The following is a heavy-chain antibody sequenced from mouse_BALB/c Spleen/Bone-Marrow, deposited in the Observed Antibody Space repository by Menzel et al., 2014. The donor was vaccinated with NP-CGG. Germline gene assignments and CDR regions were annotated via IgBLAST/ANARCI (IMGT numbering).Heavy chain of an antibody. V-gene: IGHV1S135*01. CDR3: ASCGNYEAWFAY. CDR1: GYAFTSYN. D-gene: IGHD2-1*01. CDR2: IDPYNGDT. J-gene: IGHJ3*01. Sequence: VHLQRPGPELVKPGASVKVSCKAFGYAFTSYNIYWVKQSHGKSLEWIGYIDPYNGDTNYNQKFKVKATLTVDKSSSTAYMHLNSLTSEDSAVYYCASCGNYEAWFAYWGQGTLVTVSA.